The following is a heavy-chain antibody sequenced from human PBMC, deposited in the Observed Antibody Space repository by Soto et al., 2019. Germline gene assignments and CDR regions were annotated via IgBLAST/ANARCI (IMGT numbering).Heavy chain of an antibody. D-gene: IGHD3-22*01. CDR1: GFTFSSYA. CDR2: ISGSGGST. J-gene: IGHJ4*02. V-gene: IGHV3-23*01. CDR3: AKDLTPFRAYYDSSGYYLDY. Sequence: GGSLRLSCAASGFTFSSYAMSWVRQAPGKGLEWVSAISGSGGSTYYADSVKGRFTISRDNSKNTLYLQMNSLRAEDTAVYYCAKDLTPFRAYYDSSGYYLDYWGQGTLVTVSS.